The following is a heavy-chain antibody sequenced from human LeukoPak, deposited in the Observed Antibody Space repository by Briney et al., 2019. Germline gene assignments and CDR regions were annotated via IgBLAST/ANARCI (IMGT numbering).Heavy chain of an antibody. V-gene: IGHV4-38-2*02. Sequence: SETQSPAYAVSDYSISSSYYWGWIRQPPGKGLEWIGSIYHSGSTDYNPSLKSRVTISVDPSKNQFSLKLRSVTAADTAVYYRARDQAYCVGGHYFDFWGQGTLVTVSS. CDR1: DYSISSSYY. J-gene: IGHJ4*02. D-gene: IGHD2-21*01. CDR3: ARDQAYCVGGHYFDF. CDR2: IYHSGST.